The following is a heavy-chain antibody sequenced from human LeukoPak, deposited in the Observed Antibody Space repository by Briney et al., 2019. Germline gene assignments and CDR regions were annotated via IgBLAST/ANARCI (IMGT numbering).Heavy chain of an antibody. Sequence: ASVKVSCKASGYTFTGCYMHWVRQAPGQGLEWMGWINPNSGGTNYAQKFQGRVTMTRDTPISTAYMELSRLRSDDTAVYYCARDGTYYYGSGREDYYYGMDVWGQGTTVTVSS. CDR3: ARDGTYYYGSGREDYYYGMDV. CDR2: INPNSGGT. V-gene: IGHV1-2*02. D-gene: IGHD3-10*01. CDR1: GYTFTGCY. J-gene: IGHJ6*02.